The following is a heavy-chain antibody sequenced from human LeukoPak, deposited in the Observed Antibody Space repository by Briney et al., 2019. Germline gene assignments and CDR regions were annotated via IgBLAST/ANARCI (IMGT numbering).Heavy chain of an antibody. D-gene: IGHD2-2*01. CDR1: GFTFSTYG. V-gene: IGHV3-33*01. CDR3: ARDMHLNWLDP. CDR2: IWNDGSNK. Sequence: GGSLRLSCVASGFTFSTYGMHWVRQAPGKGLEWVAIIWNDGSNKYYVDSVKGRFTISRDNSKNTLYLQMNSLRAEDTAIYYCARDMHLNWLDPWGQGTRVTVSS. J-gene: IGHJ5*02.